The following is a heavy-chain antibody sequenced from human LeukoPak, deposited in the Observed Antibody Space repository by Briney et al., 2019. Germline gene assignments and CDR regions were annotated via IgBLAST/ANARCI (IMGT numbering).Heavy chain of an antibody. CDR2: IYYSGST. D-gene: IGHD3-22*01. J-gene: IGHJ4*02. Sequence: EPSETLSLTCTVSAGSISSGGYYWSWIRQHPGKGLEWIGYIYYSGSTYYNPSLKSRVTISVDTSKNQFSLKLSSVTAADTAVYYCARALRTYYYDSSGYYPFDYWGQGTLVTVSS. V-gene: IGHV4-31*03. CDR3: ARALRTYYYDSSGYYPFDY. CDR1: AGSISSGGYY.